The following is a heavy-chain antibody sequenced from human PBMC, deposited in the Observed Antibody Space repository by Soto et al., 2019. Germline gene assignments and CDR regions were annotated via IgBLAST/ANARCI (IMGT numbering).Heavy chain of an antibody. J-gene: IGHJ6*02. Sequence: SGPTLVNPTQTLTLTCTFSGFSLSTSGVGVGWIRQPPGKALEWLALIYWDDDKRYSPSLKSRLTITKDTSKNQVVLTMTNMDPVDTATYYCAHSYYYDSSGYPAPYYYYYGMDVWGQGTTVTVSS. CDR1: GFSLSTSGVG. D-gene: IGHD3-22*01. CDR2: IYWDDDK. V-gene: IGHV2-5*02. CDR3: AHSYYYDSSGYPAPYYYYYGMDV.